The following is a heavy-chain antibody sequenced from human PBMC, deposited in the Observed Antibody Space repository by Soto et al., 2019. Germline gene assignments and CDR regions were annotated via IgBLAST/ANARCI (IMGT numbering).Heavy chain of an antibody. J-gene: IGHJ4*02. D-gene: IGHD6-13*01. CDR3: ARDLLTVWAAACY. CDR1: GFTFSSYA. CDR2: ISYDGSNK. V-gene: IGHV3-30-3*01. Sequence: QVQLVESGGGVVQPGRSLRLSCAASGFTFSSYAMHWVRQAPGKGLEWVAVISYDGSNKYYADSVKGRFTISRDNSKNTVYLQMNSERGGHTGVYYCARDLLTVWAAACYRGQGTPVTGSS.